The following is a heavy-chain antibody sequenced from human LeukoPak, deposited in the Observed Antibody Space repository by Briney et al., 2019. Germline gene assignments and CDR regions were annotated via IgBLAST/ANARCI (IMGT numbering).Heavy chain of an antibody. V-gene: IGHV1-18*01. CDR2: ISAYNGNT. Sequence: GASVKVSCKASGYTFTSYGISWVRQAPGQGLEWMGWISAYNGNTNYAQKLQGRVTMTTDTSTSTAYMELRSLRSDDTAVYYCARVGVYYYDGSGYYAFDIWGQGTMVTVSS. J-gene: IGHJ3*02. CDR1: GYTFTSYG. CDR3: ARVGVYYYDGSGYYAFDI. D-gene: IGHD3-22*01.